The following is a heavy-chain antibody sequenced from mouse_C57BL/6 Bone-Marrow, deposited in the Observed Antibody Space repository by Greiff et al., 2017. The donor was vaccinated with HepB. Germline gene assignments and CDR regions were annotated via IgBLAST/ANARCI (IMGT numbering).Heavy chain of an antibody. CDR3: ARPLYYYCSSSWYVDV. CDR1: GYTFTSYW. CDR2: IHPNSGST. Sequence: QVQLQQPGAELVKPGASVKLSCTASGYTFTSYWMLWVKQRPGQGLERIGMIHPNSGSTNYNEKFKSKATLTVDKSSSTAYMQLSSLTSEDSAVYYCARPLYYYCSSSWYVDVWGTGTTVTVSS. V-gene: IGHV1-64*01. D-gene: IGHD1-1*01. J-gene: IGHJ1*03.